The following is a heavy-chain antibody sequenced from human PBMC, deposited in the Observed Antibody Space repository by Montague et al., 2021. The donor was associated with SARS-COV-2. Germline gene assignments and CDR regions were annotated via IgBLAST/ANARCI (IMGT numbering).Heavy chain of an antibody. CDR3: ARDVRYYDFWSGRAQTSPDY. CDR2: IYHSGST. D-gene: IGHD3-3*01. CDR1: GYSISSGYY. Sequence: SETLSLTCTVSGYSISSGYYWGWIRQPPGKGLEWIGSIYHSGSTYYNPSLKSRVTISVDTSKNQSSLKLSSVTAADTAVYYCARDVRYYDFWSGRAQTSPDYWGQGTLVTASS. J-gene: IGHJ4*02. V-gene: IGHV4-38-2*02.